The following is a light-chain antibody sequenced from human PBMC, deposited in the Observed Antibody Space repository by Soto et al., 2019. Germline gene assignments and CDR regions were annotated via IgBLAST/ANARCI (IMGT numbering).Light chain of an antibody. CDR2: DVS. CDR1: SSDVGAYNY. Sequence: ALTQPASVSGSPGQSITISCTGTSSDVGAYNYVSWYQQHPGKAPKLMIYDVSNRPSGVSNRFSGSKSGNTASLTISGLQAEDEADYYCTSFTSASTQVFGGGTKLTVL. J-gene: IGLJ2*01. V-gene: IGLV2-14*01. CDR3: TSFTSASTQV.